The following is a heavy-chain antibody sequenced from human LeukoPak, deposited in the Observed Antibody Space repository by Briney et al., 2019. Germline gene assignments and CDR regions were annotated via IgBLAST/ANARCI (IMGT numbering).Heavy chain of an antibody. V-gene: IGHV5-51*01. J-gene: IGHJ4*02. CDR2: IYPGDSDT. CDR3: ARQDSDCSRTSCYDIDFDY. Sequence: GESLKISCKGSGYIFTSYWIGWVRQMPGKGLEWMGIIYPGDSDTRYSPSFQGQVTISADKSISTAYLQWSSLKASDTAMYYCARQDSDCSRTSCYDIDFDYWGQGTLVTVSS. D-gene: IGHD2-2*01. CDR1: GYIFTSYW.